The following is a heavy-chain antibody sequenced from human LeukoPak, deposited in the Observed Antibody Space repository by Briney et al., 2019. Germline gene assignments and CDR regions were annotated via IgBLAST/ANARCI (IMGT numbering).Heavy chain of an antibody. Sequence: PGASLRLSCAASGFTFSSYAMSWVRQAPGKGLEWVSAISGSGGSTYYADSVKGRFTISRDNSKNTLYLQMNSLRAEDTAVYYCASTPDPQLVGFDPWGQGTLVTVSS. CDR1: GFTFSSYA. V-gene: IGHV3-23*01. J-gene: IGHJ5*02. CDR3: ASTPDPQLVGFDP. CDR2: ISGSGGST. D-gene: IGHD2-15*01.